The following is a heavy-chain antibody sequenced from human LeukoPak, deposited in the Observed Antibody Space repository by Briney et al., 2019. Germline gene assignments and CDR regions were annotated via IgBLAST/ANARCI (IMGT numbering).Heavy chain of an antibody. D-gene: IGHD1-26*01. CDR1: GFTFSSYA. CDR2: ISYDESYR. Sequence: PGGSLRLSCAASGFTFSSYAMDWVRQAPGKGLEWVALISYDESYRYYADSVKGRFTISRDNSKNTLYLQMNSLRADDTAVYYCARVQWELLYPDYWGQGTLVTVSS. CDR3: ARVQWELLYPDY. J-gene: IGHJ4*02. V-gene: IGHV3-30-3*01.